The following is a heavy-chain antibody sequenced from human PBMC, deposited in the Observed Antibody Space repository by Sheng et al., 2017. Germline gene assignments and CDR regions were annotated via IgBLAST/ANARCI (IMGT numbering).Heavy chain of an antibody. Sequence: QVHVVQSGAEMKKPGASVKVSCKTSGYTFTDYYIHWVRQAPGQGLEWMGRISPYTGGTNYAQRFQGRITVTSDTSISTTYMELSTLGSDDTAMYYCARQAADCGGDCAWGWFDPWAREPWSPSPQ. V-gene: IGHV1-2*06. CDR1: GYTFTDYY. D-gene: IGHD2-21*01. CDR3: ARQAADCGGDCAWGWFDP. J-gene: IGHJ5*02. CDR2: ISPYTGGT.